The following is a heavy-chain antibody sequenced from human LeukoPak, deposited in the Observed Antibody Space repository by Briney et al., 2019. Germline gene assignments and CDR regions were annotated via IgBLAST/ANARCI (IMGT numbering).Heavy chain of an antibody. J-gene: IGHJ5*02. CDR3: GRGGNYYLDP. Sequence: GGSLRLSCAASGFTFSSYSMNWVRQAPGKGLTWVSRISPDGRTINYADSVKGRFTISRDNAKNTVDLQIDSLGVADSAVYYCGRGGNYYLDPWGQGTLVTVSS. CDR1: GFTFSSYS. V-gene: IGHV3-74*01. D-gene: IGHD3-10*01. CDR2: ISPDGRTI.